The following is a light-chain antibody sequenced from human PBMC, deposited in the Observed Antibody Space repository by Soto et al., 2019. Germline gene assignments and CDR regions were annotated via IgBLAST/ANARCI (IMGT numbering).Light chain of an antibody. CDR2: DAS. CDR1: QSINKW. J-gene: IGKJ4*01. Sequence: DIPMTQSPSTLSASVGDSVTITCRASQSINKWLAWYQQKPGKAPNLLIFDASNLQSGVPSRFSGSGCGTEFTLIISSLQPEDVATYYCQQYNSDSSFGGGTKVEIK. CDR3: QQYNSDSS. V-gene: IGKV1-5*01.